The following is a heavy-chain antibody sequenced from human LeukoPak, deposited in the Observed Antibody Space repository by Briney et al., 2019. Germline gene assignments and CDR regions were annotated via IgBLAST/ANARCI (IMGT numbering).Heavy chain of an antibody. D-gene: IGHD3-10*01. CDR3: ASGGVGDRLGY. Sequence: SQTLSLTCTVSGGSISSGDSYWSWIRQPPGKGLEWIGYIYNSGSTYYNPSLKSRVTISVDTSKKHFSLNLNSVTAADTAVYYCASGGVGDRLGYWGQGTLVIVSS. V-gene: IGHV4-30-4*01. CDR2: IYNSGST. CDR1: GGSISSGDSY. J-gene: IGHJ4*02.